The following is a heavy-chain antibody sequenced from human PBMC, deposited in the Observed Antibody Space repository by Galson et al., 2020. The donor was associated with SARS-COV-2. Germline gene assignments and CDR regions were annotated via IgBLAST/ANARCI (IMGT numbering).Heavy chain of an antibody. CDR2: INPMFETA. Sequence: SVKVSCKASGSTFSNSAIHWVRQAPRQGLEWMGGINPMFETANYAQNFQGRVTITADESTSTAYMELSSLRSEDTALYYCARRGPPQYDILTGPFDDWGQGTLVAVSS. CDR3: ARRGPPQYDILTGPFDD. J-gene: IGHJ4*02. CDR1: GSTFSNSA. D-gene: IGHD3-9*01. V-gene: IGHV1-69*13.